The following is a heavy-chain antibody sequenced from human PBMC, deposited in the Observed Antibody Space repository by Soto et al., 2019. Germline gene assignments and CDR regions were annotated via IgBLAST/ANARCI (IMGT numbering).Heavy chain of an antibody. Sequence: QVQLVESGGGVVQSGRSLRLSCAASGFTFSTSGMHWIRQAPGKGLEWVAMISHDGGATYYVDSVKGRFTISRDTDKNTLHLQMDSLRPEDTATYYCATDWGSSGWYNWVDPLGQGTLVTVSS. J-gene: IGHJ5*02. CDR2: ISHDGGAT. CDR3: ATDWGSSGWYNWVDP. D-gene: IGHD6-13*01. CDR1: GFTFSTSG. V-gene: IGHV3-30*03.